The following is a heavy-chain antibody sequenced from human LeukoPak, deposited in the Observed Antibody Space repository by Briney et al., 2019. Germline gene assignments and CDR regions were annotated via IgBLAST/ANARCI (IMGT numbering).Heavy chain of an antibody. CDR1: GFSLSSYS. V-gene: IGHV3-48*01. CDR3: AKDLSYSNYDRLFDY. Sequence: GGSLRLSCAASGFSLSSYSMDWFRQTPGKGLEWISYISSSSNTIYYADSVEGRFTISRDNSKNTLYLQMNSLRAEDTAVYYCAKDLSYSNYDRLFDYWGQGTLVTVSS. J-gene: IGHJ4*02. CDR2: ISSSSNTI. D-gene: IGHD4-11*01.